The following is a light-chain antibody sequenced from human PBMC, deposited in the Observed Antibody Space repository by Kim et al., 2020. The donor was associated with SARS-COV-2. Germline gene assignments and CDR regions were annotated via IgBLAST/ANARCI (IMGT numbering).Light chain of an antibody. V-gene: IGLV2-23*02. CDR1: SSDIGSYDL. CDR2: QVT. J-gene: IGLJ3*02. CDR3: CSYARGNPVM. Sequence: QSALTQPASLSVSPGQSITISCSGTSSDIGSYDLVSWYQQHPGKAPKLVIYQVTKRASGVSNRFSGSKSGNTASLTISGLQAEDEADYYCCSYARGNPVMFGGGTKVTVL.